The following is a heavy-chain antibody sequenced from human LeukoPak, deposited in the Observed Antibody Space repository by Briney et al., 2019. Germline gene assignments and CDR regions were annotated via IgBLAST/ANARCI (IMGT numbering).Heavy chain of an antibody. Sequence: ASVKVSCKASGYTFTGYYMHWVRQAPGQGLEWMGWINPNSGGTNYAQKFQGWVTMTRDTSISTAYMELSRLRSDDTAVYYCARTGEWELLYTYYFDYWGQGTLVTVSS. CDR2: INPNSGGT. CDR3: ARTGEWELLYTYYFDY. J-gene: IGHJ4*02. V-gene: IGHV1-2*04. CDR1: GYTFTGYY. D-gene: IGHD1-26*01.